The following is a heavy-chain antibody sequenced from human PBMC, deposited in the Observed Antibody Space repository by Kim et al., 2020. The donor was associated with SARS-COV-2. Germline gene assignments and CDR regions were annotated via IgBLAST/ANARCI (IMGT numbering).Heavy chain of an antibody. CDR3: ARDPGTLWFGESPTRRFDP. J-gene: IGHJ5*02. D-gene: IGHD3-10*01. V-gene: IGHV1-3*01. Sequence: KFQGRVTITRDTSASTAYMELSSLRSEDTAVYYCARDPGTLWFGESPTRRFDPWGQGTLVTVSS.